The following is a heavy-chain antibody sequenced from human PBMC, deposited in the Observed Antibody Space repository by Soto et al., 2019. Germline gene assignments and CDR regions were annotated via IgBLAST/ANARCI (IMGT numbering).Heavy chain of an antibody. V-gene: IGHV3-74*01. D-gene: IGHD3-10*01. Sequence: EVQLVESGGGLVQPRGSLRLSCAASGFTFSTYWIHWVRQAPGKGLVWVSRINSDGSSTNYADSVKGRFTISRDNAKNTLVLQMNSLRAEETAVYYCARDRWGGGRDMDVWGQGTTVTVSS. CDR3: ARDRWGGGRDMDV. CDR2: INSDGSST. J-gene: IGHJ6*02. CDR1: GFTFSTYW.